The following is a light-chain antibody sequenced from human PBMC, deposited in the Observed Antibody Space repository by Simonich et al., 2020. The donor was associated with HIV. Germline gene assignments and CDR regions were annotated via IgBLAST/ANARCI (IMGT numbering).Light chain of an antibody. CDR1: SSNIGAGYD. CDR2: GNT. V-gene: IGLV1-40*01. CDR3: QSYDSGLSGSV. J-gene: IGLJ3*02. Sequence: QSVLTQPPSVSGAPGQRVTISCTGSSSNIGAGYDLHWYQQFPGTAPKLLIYGNTKRPSGVPDRFAGSKSGTSASLAITGLQAEDEADYYCQSYDSGLSGSVFGGGTTLTVL.